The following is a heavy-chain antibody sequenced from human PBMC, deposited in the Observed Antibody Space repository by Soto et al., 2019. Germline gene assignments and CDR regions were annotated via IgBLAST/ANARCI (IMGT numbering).Heavy chain of an antibody. CDR1: CSTFTSYG. V-gene: IGHV1-18*04. Sequence: RASVTVSFTASCSTFTSYGIILVRQAPGQGLEWMGWISAYNGNTNYAQKLQGRVTMTTDTSTSTAYMELRSLRSDDTAVYYCARGSPIAARGNWFDPWGQGTLVTVS. J-gene: IGHJ5*02. CDR2: ISAYNGNT. CDR3: ARGSPIAARGNWFDP. D-gene: IGHD6-6*01.